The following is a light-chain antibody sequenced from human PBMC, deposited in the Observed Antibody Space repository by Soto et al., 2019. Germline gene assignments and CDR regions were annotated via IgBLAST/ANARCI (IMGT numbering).Light chain of an antibody. CDR2: DTS. V-gene: IGKV3-15*01. CDR3: QHYSNWLWT. J-gene: IGKJ1*01. Sequence: EVVVTQSPATLSVSPGERATLSCRASQSISGKLAWYQQKPGQAPRLLIYDTSTRATGSPSRFSGGGSGTEFTLTISSLQSEDSAVYYCQHYSNWLWTFGQGTKVEIK. CDR1: QSISGK.